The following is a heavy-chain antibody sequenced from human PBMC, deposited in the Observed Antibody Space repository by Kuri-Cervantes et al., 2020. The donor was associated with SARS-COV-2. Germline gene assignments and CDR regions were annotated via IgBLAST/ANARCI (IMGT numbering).Heavy chain of an antibody. V-gene: IGHV1-2*02. CDR2: INPNSGCT. Sequence: ASVKVSCKASGYTFTGYYMHWVRQAPGQGLEWMGWINPNSGCTNYAQKFQGRVTMTRDTSLSTAYMELSRLRSDDTAVYYCARVRYIVGATETYYFDYWGQGTLVTVSS. CDR1: GYTFTGYY. D-gene: IGHD1-26*01. CDR3: ARVRYIVGATETYYFDY. J-gene: IGHJ4*02.